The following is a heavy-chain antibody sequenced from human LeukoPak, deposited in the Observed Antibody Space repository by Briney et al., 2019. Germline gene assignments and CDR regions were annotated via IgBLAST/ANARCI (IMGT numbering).Heavy chain of an antibody. V-gene: IGHV4-34*01. J-gene: IGHJ3*02. CDR2: INHSGST. CDR3: ARGSEGSGWYWPHAFDI. CDR1: GGSFSGYY. D-gene: IGHD6-19*01. Sequence: PSETLSLTCAVYGGSFSGYYWSWIRQPPGKGLEWIGEINHSGSTNYNPSLKSRVTISVDTSKNQFSLKLSSVTAADTAVYYCARGSEGSGWYWPHAFDIWGQGTMVTVSS.